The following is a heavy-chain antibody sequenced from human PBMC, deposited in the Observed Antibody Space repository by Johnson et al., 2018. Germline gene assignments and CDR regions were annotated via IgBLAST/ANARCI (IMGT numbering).Heavy chain of an antibody. CDR2: IRSKAYGGTT. CDR1: GFTFGDYV. Sequence: EVQLVESGGGLVKPGRSLRLSCTASGFTFGDYVMSWFRQAPGKGLEWVGFIRSKAYGGTTEYAASVKGRFPISRDDSKSIAYLQMNSLKTEDRAVYYCTVLLHAGDGRLAFDIWGQGTMVTVSS. V-gene: IGHV3-49*05. D-gene: IGHD2-21*01. CDR3: TVLLHAGDGRLAFDI. J-gene: IGHJ3*02.